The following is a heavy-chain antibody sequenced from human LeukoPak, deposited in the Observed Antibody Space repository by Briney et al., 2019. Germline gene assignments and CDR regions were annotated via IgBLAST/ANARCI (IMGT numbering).Heavy chain of an antibody. CDR3: ARDRGDSYTPNGFDI. D-gene: IGHD5-24*01. CDR1: GFTFSSYW. Sequence: GGSLRLSCAASGFTFSSYWMGWVRQAPGKGLEWVANIKQDASEKYCVDSVKGRFTISRDNAKNSLYLQMNSLRAEDTAVFYCARDRGDSYTPNGFDIWGQGTMVTVSS. V-gene: IGHV3-7*01. J-gene: IGHJ3*02. CDR2: IKQDASEK.